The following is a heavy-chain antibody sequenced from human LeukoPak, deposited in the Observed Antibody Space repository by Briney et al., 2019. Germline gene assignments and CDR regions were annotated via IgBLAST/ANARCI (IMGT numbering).Heavy chain of an antibody. CDR2: IYHSGST. Sequence: SETLSLTCAVSGGSISSSNWWSWVRQPPGKGLEWIGEIYHSGSTNYNPSLKSRVTISVDKSKNQFSLKLSSVTAADTAVYYCARDSGYCSNTSCPHRPGYSSSWELYYYYYGMDVWGQGTTVTVSS. V-gene: IGHV4-4*02. CDR3: ARDSGYCSNTSCPHRPGYSSSWELYYYYYGMDV. D-gene: IGHD2-2*01. J-gene: IGHJ6*02. CDR1: GGSISSSNW.